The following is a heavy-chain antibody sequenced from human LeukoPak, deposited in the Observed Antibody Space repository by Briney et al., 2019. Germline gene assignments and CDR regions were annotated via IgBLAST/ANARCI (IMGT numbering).Heavy chain of an antibody. V-gene: IGHV3-11*06. CDR1: GFTFSDYY. CDR3: ARAIGYSSGRRDDAFEI. J-gene: IGHJ3*02. CDR2: ISSSSSYT. D-gene: IGHD6-19*01. Sequence: GGSLRLSCAASGFTFSDYYMNWIRLAPGKGLEWVSYISSSSSYTNYADSVKGRFTISRDNAKNTLYLQMNSLRAEDTAVYYCARAIGYSSGRRDDAFEIWGQGTMVTVSS.